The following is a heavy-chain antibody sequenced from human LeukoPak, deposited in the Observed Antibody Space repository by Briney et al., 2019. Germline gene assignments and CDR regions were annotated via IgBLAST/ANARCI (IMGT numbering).Heavy chain of an antibody. D-gene: IGHD6-13*01. Sequence: SETLFLTCAVYGGSFSGYYWSWIRQPPGKGLEWIGEINHSGSTNYNPSLKSRVTISVDTSKNQFSLKLSSVTAADTAVYYCARGRDWVEQQLVRNWFDPWGQGTLVTVSS. V-gene: IGHV4-34*01. CDR2: INHSGST. J-gene: IGHJ5*02. CDR3: ARGRDWVEQQLVRNWFDP. CDR1: GGSFSGYY.